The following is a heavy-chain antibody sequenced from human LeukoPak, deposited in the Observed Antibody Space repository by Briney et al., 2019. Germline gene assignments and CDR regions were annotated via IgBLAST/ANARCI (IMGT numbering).Heavy chain of an antibody. D-gene: IGHD7-27*01. Sequence: GGSLRLSCAASGFTFSSYAMSWVRQAPGKGLEWVSAISGSGGSAYYADSVKGRFTISRDNSKNTLYLQMNSLRAEDTAVYYCANSAWGNSGNYDYWGQGTLVTVSS. V-gene: IGHV3-23*01. CDR1: GFTFSSYA. CDR3: ANSAWGNSGNYDY. CDR2: ISGSGGSA. J-gene: IGHJ4*02.